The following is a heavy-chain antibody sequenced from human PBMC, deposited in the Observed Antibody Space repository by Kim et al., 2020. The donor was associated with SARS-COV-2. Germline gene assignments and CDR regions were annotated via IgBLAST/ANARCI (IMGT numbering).Heavy chain of an antibody. Sequence: RYSPSFQGKVTISADKSISTAYLQWSSLKASDTAMYYCARAYSYGYFDYWGQGTLVTVSS. D-gene: IGHD5-18*01. V-gene: IGHV5-51*01. J-gene: IGHJ4*02. CDR3: ARAYSYGYFDY.